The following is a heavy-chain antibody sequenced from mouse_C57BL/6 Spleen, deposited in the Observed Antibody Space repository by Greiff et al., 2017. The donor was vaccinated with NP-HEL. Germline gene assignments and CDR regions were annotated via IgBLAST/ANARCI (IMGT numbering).Heavy chain of an antibody. Sequence: QVQLKESGAELVRPGTSVKVSCKASGYAFTNYLIEWVKQRPGQGLEWIGVINPGSGGTNYNEKFKGKATLTADKSSSTAYMQLSSLTSEDSAVYFCARWLLDFDYWGQGTTLTVSS. D-gene: IGHD2-3*01. CDR3: ARWLLDFDY. CDR1: GYAFTNYL. J-gene: IGHJ2*01. CDR2: INPGSGGT. V-gene: IGHV1-54*01.